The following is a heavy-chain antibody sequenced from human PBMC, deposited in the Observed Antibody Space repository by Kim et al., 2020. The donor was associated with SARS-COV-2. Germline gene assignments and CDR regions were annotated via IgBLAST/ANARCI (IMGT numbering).Heavy chain of an antibody. CDR2: VSGSGATT. V-gene: IGHV3-23*01. D-gene: IGHD3-10*01. CDR3: AKKRVTGSAKGDLDI. Sequence: GGSLRLSCAASGFTFSSHAMSWVRQAPGKGLEWVSVVSGSGATTYYADSVKGRFTISRDNSKNTLYLEMNSLRVEDTAVYYCAKKRVTGSAKGDLDIWGQGTMVTVSS. J-gene: IGHJ3*02. CDR1: GFTFSSHA.